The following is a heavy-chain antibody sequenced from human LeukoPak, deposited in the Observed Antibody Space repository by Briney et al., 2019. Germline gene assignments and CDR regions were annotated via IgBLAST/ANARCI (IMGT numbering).Heavy chain of an antibody. J-gene: IGHJ4*02. CDR1: GFTFSNYW. D-gene: IGHD3-16*01. CDR3: VRFMRGTIGGDN. V-gene: IGHV3-7*01. CDR2: IKQDGSEK. Sequence: GGSLRLSCAASGFTFSNYWMSWVRQAPGKGLEWVANIKQDGSEKYYVDSVKGRFTISRDNAKNSLYLQMNNLKAEDTAMYYCVRFMRGTIGGDNWGQGTLVTVSA.